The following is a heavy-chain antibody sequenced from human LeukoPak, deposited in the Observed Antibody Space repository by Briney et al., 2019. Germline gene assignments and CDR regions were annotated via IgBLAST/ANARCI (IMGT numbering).Heavy chain of an antibody. Sequence: PSETLSLTCTVSGGSVSSYYWNWIRQPPGKGLEWIGYISYSGGINYNPSLKSRVTISVATSKNQFSLQLSSVTAADTAVYYCARARTTSKYYDFWSGYPPAAFDIWGQGTMVTVSS. CDR1: GGSVSSYY. V-gene: IGHV4-59*02. D-gene: IGHD3-3*01. CDR2: ISYSGGI. CDR3: ARARTTSKYYDFWSGYPPAAFDI. J-gene: IGHJ3*02.